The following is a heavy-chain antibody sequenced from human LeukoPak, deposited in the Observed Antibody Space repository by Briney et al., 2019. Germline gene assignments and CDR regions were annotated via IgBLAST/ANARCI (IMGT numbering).Heavy chain of an antibody. D-gene: IGHD2-15*01. CDR1: GYTYTGCY. CDR3: ARDGGGYCSGGSCYSGWFDP. V-gene: IGHV1-2*02. Sequence: ASVKVSCKASGYTYTGCYMHWVRQAPGQGLEWMGWINPDSGGTHYAQKFQGRVTMTRDTSISTAYMELSRLRSDDTAVYYCARDGGGYCSGGSCYSGWFDPWGQGTLVTVSS. J-gene: IGHJ5*02. CDR2: INPDSGGT.